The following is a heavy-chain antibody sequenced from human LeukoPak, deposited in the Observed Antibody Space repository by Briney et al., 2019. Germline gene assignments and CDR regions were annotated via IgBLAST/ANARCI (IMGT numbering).Heavy chain of an antibody. J-gene: IGHJ4*02. CDR2: IYTSGST. CDR1: GGSISSYY. V-gene: IGHV4-4*07. D-gene: IGHD2-8*01. Sequence: SETLSLTCTVSGGSISSYYWSWIRQPAGKGLEWIGRIYTSGSTNYNPSLKSRVTMSVDTSKNRFSLKLSSVTAADTAVYYCARMGRSMLQLDYWGQGTLVTVSS. CDR3: ARMGRSMLQLDY.